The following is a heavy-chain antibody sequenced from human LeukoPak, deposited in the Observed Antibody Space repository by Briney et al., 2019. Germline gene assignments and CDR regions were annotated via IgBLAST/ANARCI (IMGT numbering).Heavy chain of an antibody. Sequence: SETLSLTCTVSGGSPSSYYWSWIRQPPGKGLEWIGYIYYSGSTNYNPSLKSRVTISVDTSKKQFSLKLSSVTAADTAVYYCARGGYSGYDYFDYWGQGTLVTVSS. D-gene: IGHD5-12*01. V-gene: IGHV4-59*08. CDR1: GGSPSSYY. J-gene: IGHJ4*02. CDR2: IYYSGST. CDR3: ARGGYSGYDYFDY.